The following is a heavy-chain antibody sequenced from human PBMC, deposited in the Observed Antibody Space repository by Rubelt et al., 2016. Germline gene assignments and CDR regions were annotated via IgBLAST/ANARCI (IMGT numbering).Heavy chain of an antibody. Sequence: ISSSSSTIYYADSVKGRFTISRDNSKNTLYLQMNSLRAEDTAVYYCARGAAAAGFDYWGQGTLVTVSS. CDR3: ARGAAAAGFDY. J-gene: IGHJ4*02. CDR2: ISSSSSTI. D-gene: IGHD6-13*01. V-gene: IGHV3-48*01.